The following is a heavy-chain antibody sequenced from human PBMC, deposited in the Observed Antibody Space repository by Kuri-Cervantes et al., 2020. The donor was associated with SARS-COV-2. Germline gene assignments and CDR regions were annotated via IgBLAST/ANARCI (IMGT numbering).Heavy chain of an antibody. CDR2: ISSSSSYI. CDR3: ARGAAVAGTSPWYYFDY. Sequence: GESLKISCAASGFTFSSYSMNWVRQAPGKGLEWVSSISSSSSYIYYADSVKGRFTISRDNAKNSLYLQMNSLRAEDTAVYYCARGAAVAGTSPWYYFDYWGQGTLVTVSS. J-gene: IGHJ4*02. V-gene: IGHV3-21*01. D-gene: IGHD6-19*01. CDR1: GFTFSSYS.